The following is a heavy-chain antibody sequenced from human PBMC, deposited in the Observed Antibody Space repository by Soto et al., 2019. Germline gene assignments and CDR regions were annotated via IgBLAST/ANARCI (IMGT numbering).Heavy chain of an antibody. CDR3: TRLRADPGAHVIWGSYYYYGMDV. Sequence: SETLSLTCAVSGGSISSGGYSWSWIRQPPGKGLEWIGYIYHSGSTYYNPSLKSRVTISVDRSKNQFSLKLSSVTAADTAVYYCTRLRADPGAHVIWGSYYYYGMDVWGQGTTVTVPS. J-gene: IGHJ6*02. CDR1: GGSISSGGYS. CDR2: IYHSGST. D-gene: IGHD3-16*01. V-gene: IGHV4-30-2*01.